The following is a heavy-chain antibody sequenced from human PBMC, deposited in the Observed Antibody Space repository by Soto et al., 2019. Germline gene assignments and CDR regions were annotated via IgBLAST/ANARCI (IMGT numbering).Heavy chain of an antibody. CDR3: ARARIAVAGAFDY. CDR2: IIPIFGTA. Sequence: QVQLVQSGAEVKKPGSSVKVSCKASGGTFSSYSISWVRQSPGQGLEWMGGIIPIFGTANYAQKFQGRVTITADESTRTAYMELSSLRSEDKAVDYCARARIAVAGAFDYWGQGTLVTVSS. J-gene: IGHJ4*02. V-gene: IGHV1-69*01. D-gene: IGHD6-19*01. CDR1: GGTFSSYS.